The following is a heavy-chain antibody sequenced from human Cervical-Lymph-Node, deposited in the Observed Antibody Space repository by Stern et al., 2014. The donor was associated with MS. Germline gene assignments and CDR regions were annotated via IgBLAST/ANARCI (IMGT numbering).Heavy chain of an antibody. D-gene: IGHD4-23*01. CDR1: GATFSTNG. CDR2: IVPIFEKS. J-gene: IGHJ5*02. CDR3: AREHHGGNFAA. Sequence: VQLGQSGAEVKKPGSSVKVSCKVSGATFSTNGISWVRQGPGQGLEWMGAIVPIFEKSNYAQKFRGRVSITADESTNTAYMELTSLTSEDTGVYYCAREHHGGNFAAWGQGTLVTVSS. V-gene: IGHV1-69*01.